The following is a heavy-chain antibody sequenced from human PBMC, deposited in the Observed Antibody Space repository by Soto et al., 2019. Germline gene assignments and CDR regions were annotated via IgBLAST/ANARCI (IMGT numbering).Heavy chain of an antibody. V-gene: IGHV4-34*01. D-gene: IGHD6-6*01. J-gene: IGHJ4*02. CDR1: SGSLSGYY. Sequence: SETLSLTCSLYSGSLSGYYWSWIRQPPGKGLEWIGEISPSGTTNYSPSLKSRVSISVDTSKSQFSLNLTSLTAADTAVYYCARAPKVSGSAQTRPDFWGQGSLVTVSS. CDR3: ARAPKVSGSAQTRPDF. CDR2: ISPSGTT.